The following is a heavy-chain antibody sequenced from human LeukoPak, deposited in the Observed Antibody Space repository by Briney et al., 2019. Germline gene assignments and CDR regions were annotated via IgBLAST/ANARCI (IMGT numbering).Heavy chain of an antibody. CDR3: ARHPSGSYYRDAFAT. J-gene: IGHJ3*02. CDR1: GGSFSGDS. CDR2: IYYSGST. Sequence: SESLSLTCAVYGGSFSGDSWGWSRHPPGEGRGWGGRIYYSGSTYYNPSPKRRVTISVDTSKNQFCLKLSSVTAADTAVYYCARHPSGSYYRDAFATWGQGPMVTVSS. D-gene: IGHD1-26*01. V-gene: IGHV4-39*01.